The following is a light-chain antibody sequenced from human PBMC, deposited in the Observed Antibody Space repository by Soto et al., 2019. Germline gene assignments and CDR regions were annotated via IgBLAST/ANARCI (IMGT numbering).Light chain of an antibody. CDR2: GAS. J-gene: IGKJ4*01. CDR3: HQYASSPLT. Sequence: EIVLTQSPGTLSLSPGERATLSCRASQSVSSSYLAWDQQKPGQAPRLLIYGASSRATGIPDRFSGSGSGTDFTLTISRLETEDLAVYYCHQYASSPLTFGGGTTVEIK. V-gene: IGKV3-20*01. CDR1: QSVSSSY.